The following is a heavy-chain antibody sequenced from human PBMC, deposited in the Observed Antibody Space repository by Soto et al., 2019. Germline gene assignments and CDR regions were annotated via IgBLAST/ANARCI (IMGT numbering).Heavy chain of an antibody. J-gene: IGHJ4*02. CDR2: INPNSGGT. D-gene: IGHD6-19*01. V-gene: IGHV1-2*04. CDR3: ARVWEYSSGWYYFDY. CDR1: GYTFTGYY. Sequence: ASVKVSCKASGYTFTGYYMHWVRQAPGQGLEWMGWINPNSGGTNYAQKFQGWVTMTRDTSISTAYMELSRLRSDDTAVYYCARVWEYSSGWYYFDYWGQGTLVTVSS.